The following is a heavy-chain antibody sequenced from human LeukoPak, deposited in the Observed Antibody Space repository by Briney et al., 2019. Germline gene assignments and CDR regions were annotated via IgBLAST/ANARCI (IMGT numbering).Heavy chain of an antibody. CDR2: ISGSGGGT. J-gene: IGHJ4*02. CDR1: GFTFSSYA. D-gene: IGHD6-13*01. CDR3: AKRGAAAGGWYLDY. V-gene: IGHV3-23*01. Sequence: GGSLRLSCAASGFTFSSYAMSWVRQAPGKGLEWVSAISGSGGGTYYADSVKGRFTISRDNSKNTLYLQMNSLRAEDTAVYYCAKRGAAAGGWYLDYWGQGTLVTVSS.